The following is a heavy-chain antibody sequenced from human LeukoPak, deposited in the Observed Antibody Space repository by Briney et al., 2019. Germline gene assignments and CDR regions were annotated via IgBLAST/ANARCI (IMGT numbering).Heavy chain of an antibody. Sequence: SETLSLTCTVSGGSISSYYWSWIRQPPGKGLEWIGYIYYSGSTNYNPSLKSRVTIPVDTSKNRFSLKLSSVTAADTAVYYCARGLRVRSSWYFDLWGRGTLVTVSS. J-gene: IGHJ2*01. CDR2: IYYSGST. V-gene: IGHV4-59*01. CDR3: ARGLRVRSSWYFDL. D-gene: IGHD4-17*01. CDR1: GGSISSYY.